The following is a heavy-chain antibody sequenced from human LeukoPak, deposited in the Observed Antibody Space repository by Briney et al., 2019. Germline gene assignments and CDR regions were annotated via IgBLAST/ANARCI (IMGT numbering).Heavy chain of an antibody. J-gene: IGHJ4*02. CDR3: ARSTQDISTSFSN. CDR1: VGSITNYY. V-gene: IGHV4-59*01. D-gene: IGHD6-6*01. CDR2: IYHSGST. Sequence: SETLSLTCTVSVGSITNYYWSWIRQPPGKGLEYIGFIYHSGSTNYNPSLKSRVTMSVDKSKNQCSLRLSSVTAADTAIYFCARSTQDISTSFSNWGQGTLVTVSS.